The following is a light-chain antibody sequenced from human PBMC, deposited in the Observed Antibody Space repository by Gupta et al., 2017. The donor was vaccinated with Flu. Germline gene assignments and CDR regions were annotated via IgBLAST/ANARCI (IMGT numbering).Light chain of an antibody. CDR1: SIGSNT. J-gene: IGLJ3*02. CDR2: DDT. CDR3: QVWDSNSDRPV. V-gene: IGLV3-21*02. Sequence: SYVLTQLPSVSVAPGQTARMTCGGDSIGSNTVHWYQKKAGQAPILVVYDDTDRPSGIPERFSGSNSGNTATLTINGVEAGDEAGYYCQVWDSNSDRPVFGGGTQLTVL.